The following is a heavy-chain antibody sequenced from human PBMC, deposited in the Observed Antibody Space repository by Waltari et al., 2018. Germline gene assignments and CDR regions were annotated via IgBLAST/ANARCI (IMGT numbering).Heavy chain of an antibody. D-gene: IGHD7-27*01. Sequence: EVHLMESGGGLVQPGGSLRLSCGASGFTLSGYWMHWVRQAPGKGLGVFSKFYSDGSPTHHACPVKGLFTISRDNPQNTLYLQMNKLRSEDTAVYYCVRVTLTGERYFDYWGQGTLVTVSS. J-gene: IGHJ4*02. V-gene: IGHV3-74*01. CDR2: FYSDGSPT. CDR1: GFTLSGYW. CDR3: VRVTLTGERYFDY.